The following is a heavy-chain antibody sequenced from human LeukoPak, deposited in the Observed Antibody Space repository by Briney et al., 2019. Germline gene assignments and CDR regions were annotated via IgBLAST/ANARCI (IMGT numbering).Heavy chain of an antibody. CDR2: IRYDGSNK. D-gene: IGHD3-3*01. CDR1: GFTFSIYG. V-gene: IGHV3-30*02. J-gene: IGHJ5*02. CDR3: AKDVAYWYDFWSGANWFDP. Sequence: GGSLRLSCAASGFTFSIYGMHWVRQAPGKGLEWVAFIRYDGSNKYYADSVKGRFTISRDNSKNTLYLQMNSLRAEDTAVYYCAKDVAYWYDFWSGANWFDPWGQGTLVTVSS.